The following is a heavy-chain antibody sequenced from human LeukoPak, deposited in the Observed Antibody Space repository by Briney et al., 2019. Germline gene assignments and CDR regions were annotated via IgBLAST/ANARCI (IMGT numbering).Heavy chain of an antibody. CDR3: SKDNREGYSSSWYLDY. CDR2: ISGSGAST. J-gene: IGHJ4*02. Sequence: GGSLRLSCAASGFTFSSHAMSWVRQAPGKGLEWVSGISGSGASTYYADSVKGRFTISRDNSKNTLYLQMNSLRAEDTALYYCSKDNREGYSSSWYLDYWGQGTLVTVSS. D-gene: IGHD6-13*01. V-gene: IGHV3-23*01. CDR1: GFTFSSHA.